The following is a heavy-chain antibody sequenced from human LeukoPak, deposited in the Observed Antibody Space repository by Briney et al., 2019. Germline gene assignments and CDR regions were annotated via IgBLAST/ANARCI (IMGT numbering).Heavy chain of an antibody. D-gene: IGHD3-22*01. V-gene: IGHV4-4*02. CDR1: GFTFSSFPM. CDR3: ARDPVNYYDSSGPLFDI. Sequence: GSLRLSCAASGFTFSSFPMSWVRQPSGKGLEWIGQIYHSGSTNYNPSLKSRVTVSVDKSKNQFSLKLSSVTAADTAVYYCARDPVNYYDSSGPLFDIWGQGTMVTVSS. J-gene: IGHJ3*02. CDR2: IYHSGST.